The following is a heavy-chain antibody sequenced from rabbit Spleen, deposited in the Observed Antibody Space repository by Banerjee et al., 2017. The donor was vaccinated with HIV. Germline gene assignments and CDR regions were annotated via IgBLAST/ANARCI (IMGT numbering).Heavy chain of an antibody. CDR2: IYGGSSGST. CDR3: VRDLGYDDDSEKGYFNL. Sequence: QSLEESGGDLVKPGGTLTLTCTASGFSFSSSYYMCWVRQAPGKGLECIACIYGGSSGSTYYASWAKGRFIISKTSSTTVTLQMTSLTAADTATYFCVRDLGYDDDSEKGYFNLWGPGTLVTVS. J-gene: IGHJ4*01. V-gene: IGHV1S40*01. D-gene: IGHD2-1*01. CDR1: GFSFSSSYY.